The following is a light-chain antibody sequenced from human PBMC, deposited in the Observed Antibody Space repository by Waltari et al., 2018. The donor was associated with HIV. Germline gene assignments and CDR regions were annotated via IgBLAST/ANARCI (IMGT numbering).Light chain of an antibody. V-gene: IGLV1-51*02. J-gene: IGLJ1*01. CDR1: ISNVGENY. Sequence: QSVMTQPPSVSAAPGQKVTISCSGGISNVGENYVSWYQQVPGEAPKLLMYENNKRPSWIPDRFAGSKSGTSATLDITGLQTGDEADYYCGTWDSSLSAYVFGTGTKVPVL. CDR3: GTWDSSLSAYV. CDR2: ENN.